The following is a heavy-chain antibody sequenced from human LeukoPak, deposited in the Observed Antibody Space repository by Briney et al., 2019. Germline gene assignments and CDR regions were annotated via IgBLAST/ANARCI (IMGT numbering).Heavy chain of an antibody. J-gene: IGHJ4*02. CDR2: MYHNGNP. V-gene: IGHV4-38-2*02. CDR1: GYSISDGYY. CDR3: ARVAEGTYFDY. Sequence: PSETLSLTCNVSGYSISDGYYWGWIRLPPGKGLEWIGSMYHNGNPIYNPSLKTRVSISVDTSKNQFSLKVTSVTAADTAIYYCARVAEGTYFDYWGQGTLVTVSS. D-gene: IGHD6-19*01.